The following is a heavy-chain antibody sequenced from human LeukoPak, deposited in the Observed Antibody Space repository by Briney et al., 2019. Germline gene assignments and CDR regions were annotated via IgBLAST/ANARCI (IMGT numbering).Heavy chain of an antibody. D-gene: IGHD4-17*01. CDR3: ARAGRADGDYHYFDY. V-gene: IGHV3-30-3*01. J-gene: IGHJ4*02. CDR2: VSYDGSNK. CDR1: GVIFNNFA. Sequence: PGGSLRLSCAPSGVIFNNFAFHWVRQAPGKGLEWIAAVSYDGSNKYYADSVRGRLTISRDNSKNTLYLQMNSLRAEDTAAYYCARAGRADGDYHYFDYWGQGTLVTVSS.